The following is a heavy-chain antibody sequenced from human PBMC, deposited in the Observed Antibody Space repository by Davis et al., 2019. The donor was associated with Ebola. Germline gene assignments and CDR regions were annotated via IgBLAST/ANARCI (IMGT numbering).Heavy chain of an antibody. CDR2: VTTGGST. CDR3: TRAPMGTTFKSDY. J-gene: IGHJ4*02. D-gene: IGHD1-7*01. Sequence: GESLKISCAASGFTFSSFWMSWVRQTPGKGLEWVSAVTTGGSTYYADSVRGRFIISRDNSKDTLYLQMNTLTAGDTAIYYCTRAPMGTTFKSDYWGQGTLVTVSS. CDR1: GFTFSSFW. V-gene: IGHV3-23*01.